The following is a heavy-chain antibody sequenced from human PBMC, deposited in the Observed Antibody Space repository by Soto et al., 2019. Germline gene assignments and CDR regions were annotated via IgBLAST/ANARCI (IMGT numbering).Heavy chain of an antibody. CDR3: AAWLPGDVSGSYAFYGLDV. CDR1: VFTFTSSA. D-gene: IGHD3-10*01. J-gene: IGHJ6*02. V-gene: IGHV1-58*01. CDR2: IVVGSGNT. Sequence: SENVSCKASVFTFTSSAVQWVRQARGQRLEWIGWIVVGSGNTNYAQKFQERVTITRDMSTSTAYMELSSLRSEDTAVYYCAAWLPGDVSGSYAFYGLDVWG.